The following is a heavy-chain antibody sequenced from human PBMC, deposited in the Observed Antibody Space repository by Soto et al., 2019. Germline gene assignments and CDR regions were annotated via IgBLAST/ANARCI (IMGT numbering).Heavy chain of an antibody. Sequence: QVQLVQSGAEVKKPGASVRVSCKASGYTFTSHGISWVRQAPGQGLERMGWISAYNGNTNYAQKLQGRVTMTTDISTSTAYMELRSLRSDDTAVYYCARGRSNYYDSSGYYSDAFDIWGQGTMVTVSS. J-gene: IGHJ3*02. V-gene: IGHV1-18*01. D-gene: IGHD3-22*01. CDR2: ISAYNGNT. CDR1: GYTFTSHG. CDR3: ARGRSNYYDSSGYYSDAFDI.